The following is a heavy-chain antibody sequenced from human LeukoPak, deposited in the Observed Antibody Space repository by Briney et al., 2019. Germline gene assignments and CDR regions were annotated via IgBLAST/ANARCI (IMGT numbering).Heavy chain of an antibody. D-gene: IGHD3-16*01. CDR2: IYTSGST. CDR3: ASTGGTYYFDY. J-gene: IGHJ4*02. V-gene: IGHV4-61*02. Sequence: SETLSLTCTVSGGSISSGSYYWSWIRQPAGKGLEWIGRIYTSGSTNYNPSLKSRVTISVDTSKNQFSLKLSSVTAADTAVYYCASTGGTYYFDYWGQGTLVTVSS. CDR1: GGSISSGSYY.